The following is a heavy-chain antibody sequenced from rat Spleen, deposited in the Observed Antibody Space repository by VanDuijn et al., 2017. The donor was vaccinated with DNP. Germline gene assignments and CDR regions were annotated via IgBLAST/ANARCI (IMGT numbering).Heavy chain of an antibody. CDR1: GFTFSDYA. D-gene: IGHD1-6*01. J-gene: IGHJ2*01. CDR2: ISYDGSRT. V-gene: IGHV5-17*01. CDR3: ARRGVYYGLDY. Sequence: EVQLVESGGGLVQPGRSLKLSCAASGFTFSDYAMAWVRQAPKKGLEWVATISYDGSRTYYRVSVKGRFTISRDNAKSTLYLQMDSLRSEDTATYYCARRGVYYGLDYWGQGVMVTVSS.